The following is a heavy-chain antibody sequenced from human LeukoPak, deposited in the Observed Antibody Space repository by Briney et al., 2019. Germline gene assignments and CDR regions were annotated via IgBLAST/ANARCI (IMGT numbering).Heavy chain of an antibody. CDR2: ISAYNGNT. D-gene: IGHD3-16*01. CDR3: ARDLRGIDY. J-gene: IGHJ4*02. CDR1: GFTFSSYG. Sequence: PGGSLRLSCAASGFTFSSYGMHWVRQAPGQGLEWMGWISAYNGNTNYAQKLQGRVTMTTDTSTSTAYMELRSLRSDDTAVYYCARDLRGIDYWGQGTLVTVSS. V-gene: IGHV1-18*01.